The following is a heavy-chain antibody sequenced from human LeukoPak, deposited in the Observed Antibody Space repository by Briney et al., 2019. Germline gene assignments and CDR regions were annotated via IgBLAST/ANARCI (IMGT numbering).Heavy chain of an antibody. CDR2: ISGGGGST. D-gene: IGHD6-19*01. Sequence: GGSLRLSCAASGFTFSSYAMSWVRQAPGKGLEWVSGISGGGGSTYYADSVKGRFTISRDNSKNTLYLQMNSLRDEDTAVYYCAKGQSAYSSGWYGPGYYYYYGMDVWGQGTTVTVSS. CDR3: AKGQSAYSSGWYGPGYYYYYGMDV. CDR1: GFTFSSYA. J-gene: IGHJ6*02. V-gene: IGHV3-23*01.